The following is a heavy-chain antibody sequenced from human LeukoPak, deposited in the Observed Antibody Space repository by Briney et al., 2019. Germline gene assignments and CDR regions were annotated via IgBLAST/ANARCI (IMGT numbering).Heavy chain of an antibody. J-gene: IGHJ4*02. CDR3: ARDRPTGRSRGVVVQ. V-gene: IGHV3-21*01. CDR2: ISSGGTYI. CDR1: GFTFDTYA. D-gene: IGHD2-15*01. Sequence: RGSLRLSCAASGFTFDTYAMTWVRQAPGKGLEWVSSISSGGTYIYYAESVRGRSTIPRDNTKNFLYLQLSTLRVEDTAVYYCARDRPTGRSRGVVVQWGQGTLVTVSS.